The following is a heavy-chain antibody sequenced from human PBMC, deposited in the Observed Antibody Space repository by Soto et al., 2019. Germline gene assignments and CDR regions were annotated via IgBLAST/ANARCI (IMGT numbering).Heavy chain of an antibody. CDR2: INHSGST. V-gene: IGHV4-34*01. D-gene: IGHD6-19*01. CDR3: ARGLGIAVAGKVN. CDR1: GGSFSGYY. Sequence: SETLSLTCAVYGGSFSGYYWSWIRQPPGKGLEWIGEINHSGSTNYNPSLKSRVTISVDTSKNQFSLKLSSVTAADTAVYYCARGLGIAVAGKVNWGQGTLVTVSS. J-gene: IGHJ4*02.